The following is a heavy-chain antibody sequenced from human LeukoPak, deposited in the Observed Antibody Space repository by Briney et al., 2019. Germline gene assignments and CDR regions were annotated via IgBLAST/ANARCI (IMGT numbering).Heavy chain of an antibody. Sequence: GGSLRLSRAASGFTFSDYYMSWIRQAPGKGLEWVSYISSSGSTIYYADSVKGRFTISRDNAKNSLYLQMNSLRAEDTAVYYCARVWSPRYSSGWCKRRNWFDPWGQGTLVTVSS. CDR3: ARVWSPRYSSGWCKRRNWFDP. J-gene: IGHJ5*02. D-gene: IGHD6-19*01. CDR2: ISSSGSTI. V-gene: IGHV3-11*01. CDR1: GFTFSDYY.